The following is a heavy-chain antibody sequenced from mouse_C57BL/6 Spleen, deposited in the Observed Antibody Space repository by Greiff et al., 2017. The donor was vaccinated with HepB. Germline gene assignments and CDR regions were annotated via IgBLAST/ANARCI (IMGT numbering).Heavy chain of an antibody. CDR1: GFSLTSYG. Sequence: VQLQQSGPGLVQPSQSLSITCTVSGFSLTSYGVHWVRQPPGKGLEWLGVIWSGGSTDYNAAFISRLSISKDNSKSQVFFKMNSLQADDTAIYYCAKNRGDYDGSFAYWGQGTLVTVSA. CDR2: IWSGGST. D-gene: IGHD2-4*01. J-gene: IGHJ3*01. V-gene: IGHV2-4*01. CDR3: AKNRGDYDGSFAY.